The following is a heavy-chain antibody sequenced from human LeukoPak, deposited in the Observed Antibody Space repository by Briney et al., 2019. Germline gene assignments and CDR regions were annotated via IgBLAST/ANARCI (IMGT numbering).Heavy chain of an antibody. CDR2: IRYDGSNK. V-gene: IGHV3-30*02. CDR3: AKDQDYYYYYMDV. Sequence: GGSLRLPCAASGFTFSSYGMHWVRQAPGKGLEWVAFIRYDGSNKYYADSVKGRFTISRDNSKNTLYLQMNSLRAEDTAVYYCAKDQDYYYYYMDVWGKGTTVTISS. J-gene: IGHJ6*03. CDR1: GFTFSSYG.